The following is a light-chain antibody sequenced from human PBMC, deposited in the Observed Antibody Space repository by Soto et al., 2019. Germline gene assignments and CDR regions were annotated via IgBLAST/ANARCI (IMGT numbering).Light chain of an antibody. J-gene: IGKJ2*01. CDR2: GAS. CDR1: QSVSSN. Sequence: EIVMTQSPATLAVSPGERATLSCRASQSVSSNLAWYQQKHGQAPRLLIYGASTRATGIPARFSGSGSGTEFTLTISSLQSEDFAVYYCQQYNNWHPHTIGQGTQLEIK. V-gene: IGKV3-15*01. CDR3: QQYNNWHPHT.